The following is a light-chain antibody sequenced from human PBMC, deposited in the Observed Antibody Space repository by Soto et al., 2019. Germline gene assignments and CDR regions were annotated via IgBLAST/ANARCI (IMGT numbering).Light chain of an antibody. V-gene: IGKV1-39*01. Sequence: DIQMTQSPSSLSASVGDRVTITCRASQSISNYLNWYQQKPGKAPKLLIYAASSLQSGVPSRFSGSGSGTDFTLTISSLQPEDFATYSCQQSYTTLFTFGRGTNVDI. J-gene: IGKJ3*01. CDR1: QSISNY. CDR2: AAS. CDR3: QQSYTTLFT.